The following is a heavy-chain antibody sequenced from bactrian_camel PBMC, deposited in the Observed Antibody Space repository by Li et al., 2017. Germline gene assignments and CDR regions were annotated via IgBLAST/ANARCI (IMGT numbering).Heavy chain of an antibody. CDR2: VDYDGTT. CDR3: AARGLGADCSGPRRSSAEYVY. Sequence: HVQLVESGGGAVQAGGSLRLSCQVSENRDKYACMGWFRQSPGKGREGVAAVDYDGTTEYADSVKGRFTISQGNAENTLYLQMNSLKSEDTAMYFCAARGLGADCSGPRRSSAEYVYWGQGTQVTVS. D-gene: IGHD3*01. J-gene: IGHJ4*01. V-gene: IGHV3S53*01. CDR1: ENRDKYAC.